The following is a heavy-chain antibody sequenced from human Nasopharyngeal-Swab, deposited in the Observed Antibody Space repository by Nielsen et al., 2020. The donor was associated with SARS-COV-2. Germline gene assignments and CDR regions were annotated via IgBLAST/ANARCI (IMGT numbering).Heavy chain of an antibody. CDR2: IKQDGSEK. J-gene: IGHJ6*02. CDR3: ARGDIVVVVAGVRTYYYYYGMDV. V-gene: IGHV3-7*01. D-gene: IGHD2-15*01. CDR1: GFTFSSYW. Sequence: GESLKISCAASGFTFSSYWMSWVRQAPGKGLEWVANIKQDGSEKYYVDSVKGRFTISRGNAKNSLYLQMNSLRAEDTAVYYCARGDIVVVVAGVRTYYYYYGMDVWGQGTTVTVSS.